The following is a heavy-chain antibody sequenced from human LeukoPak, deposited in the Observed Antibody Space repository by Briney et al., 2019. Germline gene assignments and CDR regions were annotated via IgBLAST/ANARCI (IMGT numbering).Heavy chain of an antibody. D-gene: IGHD6-13*01. Sequence: SETLSLTCAVYGGSFSGYYWSWIRQPPGKGLEWIGEINHSGSTNYNPSLKSRVTISVDTSKNQFSLKLSSVTAADTDVYYCARGVFWYSSSWPFDYWGQGTLVTVSS. J-gene: IGHJ4*02. CDR3: ARGVFWYSSSWPFDY. V-gene: IGHV4-34*01. CDR1: GGSFSGYY. CDR2: INHSGST.